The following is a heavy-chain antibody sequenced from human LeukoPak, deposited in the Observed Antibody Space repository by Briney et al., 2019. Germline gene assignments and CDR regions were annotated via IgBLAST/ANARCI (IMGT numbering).Heavy chain of an antibody. Sequence: GASVKVSCKASGYTFTSYAMNRVRQAPGQGLEWMGWINTNTGNPTYAQGFTGRFVFSLDTPVSTAYLQISSLKAEDTAVYYCARDLLIYDILTGYSLDAFDIWGQGTMVTVSS. J-gene: IGHJ3*02. CDR2: INTNTGNP. CDR1: GYTFTSYA. CDR3: ARDLLIYDILTGYSLDAFDI. V-gene: IGHV7-4-1*02. D-gene: IGHD3-9*01.